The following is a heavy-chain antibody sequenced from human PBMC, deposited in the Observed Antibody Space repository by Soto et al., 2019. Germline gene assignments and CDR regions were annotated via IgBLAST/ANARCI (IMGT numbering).Heavy chain of an antibody. CDR1: GFAFSSYE. Sequence: GGSLRLSCAASGFAFSSYEMDWVRQAPGKGLEWIAYMSAGGTIHYADSVKGRFTISRDNAKNSLYLEMNSLRAEDTAVYYCAKEKSVMNSGYDAFDVWGQGTMVTVSS. J-gene: IGHJ3*01. CDR3: AKEKSVMNSGYDAFDV. D-gene: IGHD5-12*01. V-gene: IGHV3-48*03. CDR2: MSAGGTI.